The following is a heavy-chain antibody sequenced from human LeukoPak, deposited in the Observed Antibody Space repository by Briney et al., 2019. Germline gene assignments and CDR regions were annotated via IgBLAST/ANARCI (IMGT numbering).Heavy chain of an antibody. J-gene: IGHJ4*02. CDR3: ARTFYYDFWSGYYMGPDY. Sequence: SETLSHTCAVYGGSFSGYYWSWIRQPPGKGLEWIGEINHSGSTNYNPSLKSRVTISVDTSKNQFSLKLSSVTAADTAVYYCARTFYYDFWSGYYMGPDYWGQGTLVTVSS. V-gene: IGHV4-34*01. D-gene: IGHD3-3*01. CDR2: INHSGST. CDR1: GGSFSGYY.